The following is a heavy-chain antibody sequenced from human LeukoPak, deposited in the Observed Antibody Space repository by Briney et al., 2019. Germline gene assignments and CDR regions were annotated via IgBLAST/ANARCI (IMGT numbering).Heavy chain of an antibody. D-gene: IGHD6-19*01. J-gene: IGHJ3*01. CDR2: ITAYNGNT. Sequence: GASLKVSSKASGYTFTRSVIRWVRHAPGQRLECMGWITAYNGNTNYAQNLQGRGTMTTDTSTSTAYMELRSLKSDDTAVYYCSRDIIAVAGVHDAFDLWGQGTMVTVSS. V-gene: IGHV1-18*01. CDR3: SRDIIAVAGVHDAFDL. CDR1: GYTFTRSV.